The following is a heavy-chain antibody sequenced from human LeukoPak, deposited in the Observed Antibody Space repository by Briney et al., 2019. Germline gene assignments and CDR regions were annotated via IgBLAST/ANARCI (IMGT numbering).Heavy chain of an antibody. J-gene: IGHJ4*02. CDR1: GDSISSYY. CDR2: IYHSGST. D-gene: IGHD6-13*01. Sequence: PAETLCLTCIVSGDSISSYYWSWIRQSPGKGLEWIGYIYHSGSTNYNPSLEGRITISVDTSKNQFSLRLRSVTAADTAVYYCARTGYRGFDYWGQGTVDPVSS. CDR3: ARTGYRGFDY. V-gene: IGHV4-59*08.